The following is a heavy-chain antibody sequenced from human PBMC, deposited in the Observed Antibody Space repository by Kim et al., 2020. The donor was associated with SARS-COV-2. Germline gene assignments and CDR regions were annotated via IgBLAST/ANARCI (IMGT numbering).Heavy chain of an antibody. CDR2: ISSSSSYT. Sequence: GGSLRLSCAASGFTFRDYYMSWIRQAPGKGLEWVSYISSSSSYTNYADSVKGRFTISRDNAKNSLYLQMNGLRAEDTAVYYCARDPGVRPGFDYGSGSVGMDVWGQGTTVTVSS. CDR3: ARDPGVRPGFDYGSGSVGMDV. CDR1: GFTFRDYY. V-gene: IGHV3-11*05. D-gene: IGHD3-10*01. J-gene: IGHJ6*02.